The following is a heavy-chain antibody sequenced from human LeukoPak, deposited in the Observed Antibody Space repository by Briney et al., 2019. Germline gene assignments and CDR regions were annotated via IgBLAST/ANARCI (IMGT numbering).Heavy chain of an antibody. CDR2: ISSSSSYI. CDR3: ARELAAAYSSSWYFGMDV. CDR1: GFTFSSYS. Sequence: GGSLRLSCAASGFTFSSYSMNWVRQAPGKGLEWVSSISSSSSYIYYADSVKGRFTISRDNAKSSLYLQMNSLRAEDTAVYYCARELAAAYSSSWYFGMDVWGQGTTVTVSS. J-gene: IGHJ6*02. V-gene: IGHV3-21*01. D-gene: IGHD6-13*01.